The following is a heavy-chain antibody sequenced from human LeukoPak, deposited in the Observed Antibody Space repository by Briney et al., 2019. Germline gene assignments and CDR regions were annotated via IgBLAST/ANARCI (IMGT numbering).Heavy chain of an antibody. CDR1: GFTFSNYA. D-gene: IGHD4-17*01. CDR3: AKVDNGEYEGERWDT. CDR2: IGVSDVRT. J-gene: IGHJ5*02. Sequence: PGGSLRLSCAASGFTFSNYALSWVRQAPGKVLEWVSDIGVSDVRTYYADSVKGRFTISRDNSKNTLYLQMNSVRGEDTAVYYSAKVDNGEYEGERWDTWGQGTPVTVSS. V-gene: IGHV3-23*01.